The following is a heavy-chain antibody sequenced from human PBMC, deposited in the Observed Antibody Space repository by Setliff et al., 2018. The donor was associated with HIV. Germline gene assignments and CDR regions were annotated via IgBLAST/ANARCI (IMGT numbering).Heavy chain of an antibody. Sequence: GGSLRLSCVASGFTFSRHGMHWVRQAPGKGLEWVAAISVDGINELSADSVKGRFTISRDDSKNTLYLQMNRLRAEDTAVYYCAKDYGDINWYFDLWGRGTLVTVSS. V-gene: IGHV3-30*18. D-gene: IGHD4-17*01. CDR2: ISVDGINE. CDR1: GFTFSRHG. J-gene: IGHJ2*01. CDR3: AKDYGDINWYFDL.